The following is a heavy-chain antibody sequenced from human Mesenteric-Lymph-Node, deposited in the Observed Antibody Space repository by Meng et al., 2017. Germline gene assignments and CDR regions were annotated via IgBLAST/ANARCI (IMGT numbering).Heavy chain of an antibody. V-gene: IGHV3-21*01. D-gene: IGHD2-2*01. J-gene: IGHJ3*02. Sequence: GGSLRLSCAASGFTFSSYSMNWVRQAPGKGLEWVSSISSSSSYIYYADSVKGRFTISRDNAKNSLYLQMSSLRAEDTAVYYCARADRSTLHDAFDIWGQGTMVTVSS. CDR2: ISSSSSYI. CDR3: ARADRSTLHDAFDI. CDR1: GFTFSSYS.